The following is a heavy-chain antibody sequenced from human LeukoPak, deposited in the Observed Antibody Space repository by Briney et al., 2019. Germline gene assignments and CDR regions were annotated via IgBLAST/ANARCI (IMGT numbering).Heavy chain of an antibody. CDR1: GFTFSSYW. Sequence: GGSLRLSCAASGFTFSSYWMSWVRQAPGKGLEWVANIKQDGSEKYYVDSVKGRFTISRDNAKNSLYLQMNSLRAEDTAVYYCARTRWLQSNYFDYWGQGTLVTVSS. J-gene: IGHJ4*02. V-gene: IGHV3-7*01. CDR2: IKQDGSEK. CDR3: ARTRWLQSNYFDY. D-gene: IGHD5-24*01.